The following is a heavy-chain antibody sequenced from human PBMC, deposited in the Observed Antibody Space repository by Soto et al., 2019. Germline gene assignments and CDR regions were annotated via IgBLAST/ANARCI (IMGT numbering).Heavy chain of an antibody. D-gene: IGHD1-26*01. J-gene: IGHJ4*02. CDR1: GGSIGSYY. V-gene: IGHV4-59*08. Sequence: SETLSLTCTVSGGSIGSYYWSWFRQPPGKGLEWIGYIYYSGSTNYNPSLKSRVTISVDTSKNPFSLKLSSVTAADTAVYYCARQYGGSYADYWGQGTLVTVS. CDR3: ARQYGGSYADY. CDR2: IYYSGST.